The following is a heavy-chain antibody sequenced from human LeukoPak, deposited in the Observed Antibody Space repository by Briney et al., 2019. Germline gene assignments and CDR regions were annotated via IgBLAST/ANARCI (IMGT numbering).Heavy chain of an antibody. CDR3: ATTYGDYFDY. CDR2: IYYSGST. V-gene: IGHV4-59*08. CDR1: GGSISSYY. J-gene: IGHJ4*02. Sequence: PSETLSLTCTVSGGSISSYYWSWIRQPPGKGLEWIGYIYYSGSTNYNPSLKGRVTISVDTSKNQFSLKLSSVTAADTAVYYCATTYGDYFDYWGQGTLVTVSS. D-gene: IGHD4-17*01.